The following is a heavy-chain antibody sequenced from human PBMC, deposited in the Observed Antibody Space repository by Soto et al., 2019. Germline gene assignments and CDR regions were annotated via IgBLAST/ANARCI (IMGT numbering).Heavy chain of an antibody. CDR1: GDSVSSSSAT. Sequence: PSQTLSLTCAISGDSVSSSSATWNWLRQSPSRGLEWLGRTYYRSKWYNDYAVSVRSRITINPDTSKNQFSLHMNSMTPEDTAVYYCARDGNWRLDYWGQGALVTVSS. CDR2: TYYRSKWYN. CDR3: ARDGNWRLDY. V-gene: IGHV6-1*01. D-gene: IGHD1-1*01. J-gene: IGHJ4*02.